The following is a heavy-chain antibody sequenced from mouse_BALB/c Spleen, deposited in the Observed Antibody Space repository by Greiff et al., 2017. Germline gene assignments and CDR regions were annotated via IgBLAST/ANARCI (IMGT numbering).Heavy chain of an antibody. D-gene: IGHD2-1*01. J-gene: IGHJ1*01. CDR1: GYTFTSYW. CDR3: ARKGDYGNYLGYFDV. Sequence: QVQLQQSGAELARPGASVKLSCKASGYTFTSYWMQWVKQRPGQGLEWIGAIYPGDGDTRYTQKFKGKATLTADKSSSTAYMQLSSLASEDSAVYYCARKGDYGNYLGYFDVWGAGTTVTVSS. V-gene: IGHV1-87*01. CDR2: IYPGDGDT.